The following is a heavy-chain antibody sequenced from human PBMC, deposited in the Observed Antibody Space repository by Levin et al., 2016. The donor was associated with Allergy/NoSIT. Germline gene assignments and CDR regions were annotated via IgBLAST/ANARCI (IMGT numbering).Heavy chain of an antibody. CDR2: MTGNGVTT. J-gene: IGHJ6*02. CDR1: GFAFSTYA. CDR3: AKPRYSPRTYYYHAMDV. D-gene: IGHD4-11*01. V-gene: IGHV3-23*01. Sequence: GGSLRLSCEASGFAFSTYAMVWVRQAPGKGLEWVSGMTGNGVTTYYADSVKGRFTTSRDNSKNTLYLQINSLRTEDTAVYYCAKPRYSPRTYYYHAMDVWGQGTTVTVSS.